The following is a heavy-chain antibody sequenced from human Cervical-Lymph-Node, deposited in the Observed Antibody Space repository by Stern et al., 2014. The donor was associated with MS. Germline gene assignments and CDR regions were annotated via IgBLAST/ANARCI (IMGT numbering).Heavy chain of an antibody. D-gene: IGHD3-10*01. V-gene: IGHV4-34*01. CDR2: INFGGRT. CDR3: ARGHPTYGSGYYYITDV. Sequence: QVQLQQWGAGLLKPSETLSLTCGVHGGSFSGNYWSWIRPPPGKGLEWVWGINFGGRTNYNPSLKGRVTISVDTSKNQFSLNLRSVTAADTAVYYCARGHPTYGSGYYYITDVWGQGTTVTVSS. J-gene: IGHJ6*02. CDR1: GGSFSGNY.